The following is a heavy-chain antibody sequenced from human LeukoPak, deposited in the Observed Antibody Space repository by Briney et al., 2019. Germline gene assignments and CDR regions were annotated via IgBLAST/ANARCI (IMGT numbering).Heavy chain of an antibody. D-gene: IGHD4-17*01. J-gene: IGHJ4*02. CDR2: ISYDGSNK. Sequence: GGSLRLSCAASGFTFISYDMNWVRQAPGKGLEWVAVISYDGSNKYYADSVKGRFTISRDNSKNTLYLQMNSLRAEDTAVYYCAGDTVLDYWGQGTLVTVSS. CDR3: AGDTVLDY. V-gene: IGHV3-30*03. CDR1: GFTFISYD.